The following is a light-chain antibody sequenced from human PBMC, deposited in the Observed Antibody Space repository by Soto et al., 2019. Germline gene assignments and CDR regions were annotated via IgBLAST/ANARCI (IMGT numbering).Light chain of an antibody. CDR1: QGISSA. CDR3: QQFNSYTLT. J-gene: IGKJ4*01. V-gene: IGKV1-13*02. Sequence: AIQLTQSPSSLSASVGDRVTITCRASQGISSALAWYQQKPGKAPKLLIYDASSLESGVPSRCSGSGSGTDFTLTISSLLPEDFATYYCQQFNSYTLTFGGGTMVEIK. CDR2: DAS.